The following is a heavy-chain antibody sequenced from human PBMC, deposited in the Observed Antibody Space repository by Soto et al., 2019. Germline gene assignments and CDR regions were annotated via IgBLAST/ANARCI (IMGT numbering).Heavy chain of an antibody. Sequence: SETLSLTCAVYGVSFSGYYWIWIRQPPGKGLEWIGEINHRGSTNYNPSLKSRVTMSVDTSKNQFSLKLRSVTAADTAVYYCARVLFCNNTSCYYFDYWGQGTLVTVSS. CDR3: ARVLFCNNTSCYYFDY. CDR2: INHRGST. D-gene: IGHD2-2*01. V-gene: IGHV4-34*01. J-gene: IGHJ4*02. CDR1: GVSFSGYY.